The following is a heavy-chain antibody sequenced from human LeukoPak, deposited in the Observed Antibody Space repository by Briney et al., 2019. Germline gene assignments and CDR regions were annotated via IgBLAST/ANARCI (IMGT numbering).Heavy chain of an antibody. Sequence: PSETLSLTCAVSGGSISSGGYSWSWIRQPPGKGLEWIGYIYYSGSTNYNPSLKSRVTISVDTSKNQFSLKLSSVTAADTAVYYCASALETYYYGSGALGGAFDIWGQGTMVTVSS. CDR3: ASALETYYYGSGALGGAFDI. CDR2: IYYSGST. V-gene: IGHV4-61*08. J-gene: IGHJ3*02. D-gene: IGHD3-10*01. CDR1: GGSISSGGYS.